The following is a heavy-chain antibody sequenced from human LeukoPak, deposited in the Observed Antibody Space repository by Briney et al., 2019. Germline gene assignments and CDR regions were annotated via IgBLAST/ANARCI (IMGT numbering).Heavy chain of an antibody. D-gene: IGHD3-22*01. J-gene: IGHJ4*02. V-gene: IGHV4-34*01. CDR1: GGPFRGYY. CDR3: ARWETDYYDSRGYSVFDY. CDR2: INHRGSP. Sequence: EPLSLTCAVYGGPFRGYYWSWIRQPPPKGLDWVGEINHRGSPNYHPSLTSRLTISVDTSKNQFPLTRSSVSDADTAGYYCARWETDYYDSRGYSVFDYWGQGTLVTVSS.